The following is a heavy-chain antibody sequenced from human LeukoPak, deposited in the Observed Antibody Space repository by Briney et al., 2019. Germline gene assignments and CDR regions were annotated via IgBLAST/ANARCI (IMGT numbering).Heavy chain of an antibody. V-gene: IGHV4-34*01. J-gene: IGHJ4*02. CDR3: ARGGRGAYCGGDCYFDFDY. Sequence: SQTLSLTCTVSGGSINNYYWAWIRQPPGKGLEWIGEINHSRGTNYNPSLKSRVTMSVDTSKNQFSLKLSSVTAADTAVYYCARGGRGAYCGGDCYFDFDYWGQGTLVTVSS. CDR2: INHSRGT. D-gene: IGHD2-21*02. CDR1: GGSINNYY.